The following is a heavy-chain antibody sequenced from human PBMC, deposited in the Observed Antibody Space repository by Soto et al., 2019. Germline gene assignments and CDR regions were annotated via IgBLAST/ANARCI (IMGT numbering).Heavy chain of an antibody. J-gene: IGHJ5*02. Sequence: ASVKVSCKPSGYTFSSYSISWVRQAPGQGLEWMGWISAYNDNTNYVQKLQGRVTMTTDTSTSTAYMELRSLRSDDTAVYYCARVTGHTMALDLWGQGTLVTVSS. CDR1: GYTFSSYS. CDR2: ISAYNDNT. CDR3: ARVTGHTMALDL. D-gene: IGHD3-10*01. V-gene: IGHV1-18*01.